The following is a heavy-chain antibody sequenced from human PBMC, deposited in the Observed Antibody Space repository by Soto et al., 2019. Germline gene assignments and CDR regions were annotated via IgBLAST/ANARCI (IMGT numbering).Heavy chain of an antibody. J-gene: IGHJ4*02. Sequence: PSETLSLTCTVSGGSISSGGYYWSWIRQHPGKGLEWIGYIYYSGSTYYNPSLKSRVTISVDTSKNQFSLKLSSVTAADTAVYYCARARGDVVVTADFDYWGQGTLVTVS. V-gene: IGHV4-31*03. D-gene: IGHD2-21*02. CDR2: IYYSGST. CDR1: GGSISSGGYY. CDR3: ARARGDVVVTADFDY.